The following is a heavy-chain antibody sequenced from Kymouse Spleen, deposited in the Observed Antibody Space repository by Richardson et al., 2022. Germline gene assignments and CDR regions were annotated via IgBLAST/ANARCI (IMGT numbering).Heavy chain of an antibody. CDR2: INHSGST. CDR3: ARGGEQLVPFLTT. Sequence: QVQLQQWGAGLLKPSETLSLTCAVYGGSFSGYYWSWIRQPPGKGLEWIGEINHSGSTNYNPSLKSRVTISVDTSKNQFSLKLSSVTAADTAVYYCARGGEQLVPFLTTGAREPWSPSPQ. J-gene: IGHJ4*02. V-gene: IGHV4-34*01. CDR1: GGSFSGYY. D-gene: IGHD6-6*01.